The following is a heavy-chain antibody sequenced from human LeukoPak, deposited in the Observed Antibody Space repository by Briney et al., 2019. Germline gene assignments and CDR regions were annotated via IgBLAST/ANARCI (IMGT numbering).Heavy chain of an antibody. Sequence: ASVKVSCKASGYTFTDFYMLWVRQAPGQGLEWLGWINPNSGGTDYAQKFQGRVTMTRDTSTSTAYMELSRLRSDDTAVYYCARDGSSGWYKDYGMDVWGQGTTVTVSS. CDR3: ARDGSSGWYKDYGMDV. J-gene: IGHJ6*02. V-gene: IGHV1-2*02. CDR1: GYTFTDFY. CDR2: INPNSGGT. D-gene: IGHD6-19*01.